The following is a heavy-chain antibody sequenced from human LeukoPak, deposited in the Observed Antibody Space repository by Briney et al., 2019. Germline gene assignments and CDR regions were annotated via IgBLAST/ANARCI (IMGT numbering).Heavy chain of an antibody. CDR3: ARDYDVVVVAAEGTDGMDV. V-gene: IGHV1-18*01. D-gene: IGHD2-15*01. Sequence: GASVKVSCKASGYTFTSYGISWVRQAPGQGLEWMGWISAYNGNTNYAQKLQGRVTMTTDTSTSTAYMELRSLRSDDTAVYYWARDYDVVVVAAEGTDGMDVWGQGTTVTVSS. CDR2: ISAYNGNT. CDR1: GYTFTSYG. J-gene: IGHJ6*02.